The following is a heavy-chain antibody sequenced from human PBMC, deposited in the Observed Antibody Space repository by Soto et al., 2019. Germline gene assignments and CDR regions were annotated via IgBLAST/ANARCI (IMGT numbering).Heavy chain of an antibody. CDR2: IYYSGST. Sequence: QLQESGPGLVKPSQTLSLTCSVSGGSISRGDYYWSWIRQTPGKGLEWIGYIYYSGSTHYNPSLRSRATISQDSSKNQFSLKLSSVTAADTAVYHCARGAGNYYYFDYWGQGTLVTVSS. J-gene: IGHJ4*02. V-gene: IGHV4-30-4*01. D-gene: IGHD1-26*01. CDR3: ARGAGNYYYFDY. CDR1: GGSISRGDYY.